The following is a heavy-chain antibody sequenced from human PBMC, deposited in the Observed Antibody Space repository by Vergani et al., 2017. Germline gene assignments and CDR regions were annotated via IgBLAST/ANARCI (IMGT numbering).Heavy chain of an antibody. V-gene: IGHV1-24*01. D-gene: IGHD3-22*01. CDR2: FDPEHGEV. J-gene: IGHJ4*02. CDR3: AIGTDVYDSSGYYLDY. Sequence: QVQLVQSGSEVRKPGASVKVSCQVSGYSLTELTIHWVRQAPGKGLEWMGGFDPEHGEVTFAHHIQGRVTMTEDRSTDTAYMELSSLRPEDTALYCCAIGTDVYDSSGYYLDYWGQGTLVTVSS. CDR1: GYSLTELT.